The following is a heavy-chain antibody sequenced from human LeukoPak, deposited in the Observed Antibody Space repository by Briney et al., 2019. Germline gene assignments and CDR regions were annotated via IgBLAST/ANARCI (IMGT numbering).Heavy chain of an antibody. CDR2: IYYSGST. CDR3: ATTTVTTADAFDI. J-gene: IGHJ3*02. CDR1: GGSISSYY. D-gene: IGHD4-17*01. V-gene: IGHV4-59*01. Sequence: SETLSLTCTVSGGSISSYYWSWIRQPPGKGLEWIGYIYYSGSTNYDPSLKSRVTISVDTPKNQFSLKLSSVTAADTAVYYCATTTVTTADAFDIWGQGTMVTVSS.